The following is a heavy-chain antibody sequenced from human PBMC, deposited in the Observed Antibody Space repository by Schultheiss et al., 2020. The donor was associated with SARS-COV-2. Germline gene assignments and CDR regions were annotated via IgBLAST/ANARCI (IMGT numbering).Heavy chain of an antibody. Sequence: GGSLRLSCAASGFTVSSNYMSWVRQAPGKGLEWVSVIYSGGSTYYADSVKGRFTISRDNSKNTLYLQMNSLRAEDTAVYYCARDLVGIAATATGQDYWGQGTLVTVSS. V-gene: IGHV3-53*01. D-gene: IGHD6-13*01. CDR1: GFTVSSNY. J-gene: IGHJ4*02. CDR3: ARDLVGIAATATGQDY. CDR2: IYSGGST.